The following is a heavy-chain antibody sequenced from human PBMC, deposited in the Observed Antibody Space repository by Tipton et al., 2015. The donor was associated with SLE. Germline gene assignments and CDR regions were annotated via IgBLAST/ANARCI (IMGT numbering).Heavy chain of an antibody. V-gene: IGHV3-53*01. CDR3: ARERLGQWLAFDY. CDR2: IYSGGST. CDR1: GFTFSSYS. Sequence: QLVQSGGGVVQPGRSLRLSCAASGFTFSSYSMHWVRQAPGKGLEWVSVIYSGGSTNYADSVKGRFTISRDNSKNTLYLQMNSLRAEDTAVYYCARERLGQWLAFDYWGQGTLVTVSS. D-gene: IGHD6-19*01. J-gene: IGHJ4*02.